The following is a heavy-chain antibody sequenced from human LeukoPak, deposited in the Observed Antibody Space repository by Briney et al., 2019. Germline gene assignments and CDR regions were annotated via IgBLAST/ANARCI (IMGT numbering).Heavy chain of an antibody. Sequence: SETLSLTCTVSGGSMNNNYWTWIRQPPGRGLEWIGYFYYSGSTNYSPSLKSRVTISVDTSKNQFSLELSSVTAADTAVYYCARGYGWFDPWGQGTLVTVSS. CDR3: ARGYGWFDP. V-gene: IGHV4-59*01. CDR2: FYYSGST. CDR1: GGSMNNNY. J-gene: IGHJ5*02. D-gene: IGHD2-15*01.